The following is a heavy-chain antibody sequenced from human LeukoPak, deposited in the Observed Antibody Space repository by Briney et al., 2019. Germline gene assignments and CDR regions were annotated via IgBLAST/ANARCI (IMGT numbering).Heavy chain of an antibody. CDR2: FSAADGSA. D-gene: IGHD6-13*01. Sequence: PGGSLRLSCAASGFTVSSYGMSWVSQAPGKGLEWVSAFSAADGSAQYAESVRGRFTISRDNSKNSLYLQMNSLRDEDTAVYFCAKARIAAAGTGAFDVWGQGTMVTVS. CDR1: GFTVSSYG. J-gene: IGHJ3*01. CDR3: AKARIAAAGTGAFDV. V-gene: IGHV3-23*01.